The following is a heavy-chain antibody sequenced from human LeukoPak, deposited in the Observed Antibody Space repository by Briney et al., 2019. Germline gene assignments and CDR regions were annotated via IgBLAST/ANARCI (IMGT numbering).Heavy chain of an antibody. CDR1: GGSISSYY. Sequence: SETPSLTCTVSGGSISSYYWSWIRQPPGKGLEWLGYIYYSGSTNYNPSLKSRVTISVDTSKNQFSLKLSSVTAADTAVYYCARQKRGSSWYQGDAFDIWGQGTMVTVSS. D-gene: IGHD6-13*01. V-gene: IGHV4-59*01. J-gene: IGHJ3*02. CDR2: IYYSGST. CDR3: ARQKRGSSWYQGDAFDI.